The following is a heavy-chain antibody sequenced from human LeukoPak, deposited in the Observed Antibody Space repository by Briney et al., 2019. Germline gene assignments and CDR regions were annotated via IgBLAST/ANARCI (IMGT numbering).Heavy chain of an antibody. D-gene: IGHD2-2*01. CDR1: GGSFSGYY. Sequence: SETLSLTCAVYGGSFSGYYWSWIRQPPGRGLEWIGEINRSGSTNYNPSLKSRVTISVDTSKNQFSLKLSSVTAADTAVYYCARVVVPAGPFDPWGQGTLVTVSS. CDR2: INRSGST. CDR3: ARVVVPAGPFDP. J-gene: IGHJ5*02. V-gene: IGHV4-34*01.